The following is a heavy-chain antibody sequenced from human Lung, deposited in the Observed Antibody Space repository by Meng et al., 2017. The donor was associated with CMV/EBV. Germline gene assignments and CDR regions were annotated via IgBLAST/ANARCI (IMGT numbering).Heavy chain of an antibody. J-gene: IGHJ4*02. V-gene: IGHV3-23*01. D-gene: IGHD2-2*01. CDR2: VTGGGGST. CDR1: GFTFSSYA. CDR3: AKGNAEYCSGARCYAFDY. Sequence: GGSLRLXCAASGFTFSSYAMTWVRQAPGKGLEWVSVVTGGGGSTYYADSVKGRFTISRDNSENALYLQMNSLRVEDTAIYYCAKGNAEYCSGARCYAFDYWGQGXLVTFSS.